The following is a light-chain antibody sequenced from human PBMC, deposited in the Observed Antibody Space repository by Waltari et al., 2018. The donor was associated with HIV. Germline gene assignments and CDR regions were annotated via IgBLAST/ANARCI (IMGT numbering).Light chain of an antibody. CDR1: QSIKAW. Sequence: EIQMTQSPSTLSAFVGDRVTITCRVSQSIKAWLAWYQQKPGKAPKLLIYKASTLEIGVPSRFSGSGSGTEFTLTISSLQPDDFATYYCQQYNPYPWTFGQGTKVEVK. V-gene: IGKV1-5*03. J-gene: IGKJ1*01. CDR3: QQYNPYPWT. CDR2: KAS.